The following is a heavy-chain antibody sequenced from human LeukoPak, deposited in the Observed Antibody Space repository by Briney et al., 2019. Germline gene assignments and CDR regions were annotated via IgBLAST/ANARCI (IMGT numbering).Heavy chain of an antibody. J-gene: IGHJ4*02. CDR2: ISGSGGGT. D-gene: IGHD1-26*01. CDR3: VKDLGRYRNNCFDY. V-gene: IGHV3-23*01. CDR1: GFTFSSYA. Sequence: GGSLRLSCAASGFTFSSYAMSWVRQAPEKGLEWISTISGSGGGTYYADSVKGRFTISRDGSKNTLYLQMNSLIAEDTAVYYCVKDLGRYRNNCFDYWGQGTLVTVSS.